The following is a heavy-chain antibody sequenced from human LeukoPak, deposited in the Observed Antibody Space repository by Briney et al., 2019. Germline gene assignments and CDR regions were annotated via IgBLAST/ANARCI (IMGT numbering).Heavy chain of an antibody. J-gene: IGHJ4*02. CDR2: ISSSSSYI. CDR3: ARDCSMATRLWTHTDY. Sequence: GGSLRLSCAASGLTFSTYSMNWVRQAPGKGLEWVSSISSSSSYIYYADSVKGRFTISRDNARNSLYLQMNSLRAEDTAVYYCARDCSMATRLWTHTDYWGQGTLVTVSS. V-gene: IGHV3-21*01. CDR1: GLTFSTYS. D-gene: IGHD6-6*01.